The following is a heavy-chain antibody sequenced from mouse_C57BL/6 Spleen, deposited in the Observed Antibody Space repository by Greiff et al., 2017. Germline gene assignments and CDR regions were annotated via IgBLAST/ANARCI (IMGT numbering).Heavy chain of an antibody. V-gene: IGHV1-82*01. J-gene: IGHJ2*01. D-gene: IGHD1-1*01. Sequence: QVQLQQSGPELVKPGASVKISCKASGYAFSSSWMNWVKQRPGTGLEWIGRIYPGDGDTNYNGKFKGKATLTADKSSSTAYMQLSSLTSEDSAVYFCATGYYGSSYLDYWGQGTTLTVSS. CDR3: ATGYYGSSYLDY. CDR1: GYAFSSSW. CDR2: IYPGDGDT.